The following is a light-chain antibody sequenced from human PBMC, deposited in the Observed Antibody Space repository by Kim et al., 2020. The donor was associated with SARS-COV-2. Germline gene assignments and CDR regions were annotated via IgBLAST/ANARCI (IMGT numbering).Light chain of an antibody. CDR2: EAS. V-gene: IGKV1-5*03. J-gene: IGKJ2*01. CDR3: QQYNRYPYT. CDR1: QSISSW. Sequence: SASVGDRVTIPCRASQSISSWLAWYQQKPGKAPKLLIYEASSLESGVPSRFSGSGSGTEFTLTINALQPDDFATYYCQQYNRYPYTFGQGTKLEI.